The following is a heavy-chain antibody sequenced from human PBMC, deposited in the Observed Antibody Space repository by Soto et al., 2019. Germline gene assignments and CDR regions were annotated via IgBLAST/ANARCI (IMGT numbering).Heavy chain of an antibody. CDR2: ISAHNGNT. D-gene: IGHD1-1*01. CDR3: ARGRYGDY. CDR1: GYAFTTYG. V-gene: IGHV1-18*01. J-gene: IGHJ4*02. Sequence: QVHLVQSGAEVKKPGASVKVSCQGSGYAFTTYGITWVRQAPGQGLEWMGWISAHNGNTNYAQKLQGRVTVTRDTSTSTAYMELRSLRYADTAVYCCARGRYGDYWGQGALVTVSS.